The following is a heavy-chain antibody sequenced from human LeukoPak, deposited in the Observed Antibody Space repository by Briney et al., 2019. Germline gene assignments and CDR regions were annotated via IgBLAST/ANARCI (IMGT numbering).Heavy chain of an antibody. CDR3: ARGQWDSYGSWYFDY. V-gene: IGHV1-8*01. Sequence: GATVKVSCKASGYTFTSYDINWVRQATGQGLEWMGWMNPNNGKTGYAQKFQGRVTISRDSSTNTAYMELNNLTSEDTAVFYCARGQWDSYGSWYFDYWGQGTLVTVSS. CDR2: MNPNNGKT. J-gene: IGHJ4*02. CDR1: GYTFTSYD. D-gene: IGHD5-18*01.